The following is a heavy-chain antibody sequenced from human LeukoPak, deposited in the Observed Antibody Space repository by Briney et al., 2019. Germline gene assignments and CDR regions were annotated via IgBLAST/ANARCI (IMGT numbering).Heavy chain of an antibody. CDR2: MSYRGTT. CDR3: ARRRRYSSGWPRMTYYYYMDV. D-gene: IGHD6-19*01. J-gene: IGHJ6*03. V-gene: IGHV4-39*07. CDR1: GGSISSTTYY. Sequence: PSETLSLTCTVSGGSISSTTYYWGWIRQPPGKGLEWIGSMSYRGTTYYNPSLKSRVTISVDTSKNQFSLKLSSVTAADTAVYYCARRRRYSSGWPRMTYYYYMDVWGKGTTVTISS.